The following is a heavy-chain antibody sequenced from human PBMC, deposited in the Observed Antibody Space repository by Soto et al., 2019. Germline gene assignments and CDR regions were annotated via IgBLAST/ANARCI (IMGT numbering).Heavy chain of an antibody. Sequence: SVKVSCKASGGTFSSYAISWVRQAPGQGLEWMGGIIPIFGTANYAQKFQGRVTITADKSTSTAYMELSSLRSEDTAVYYCARDEAAAGAGAFDIWGQGTMVTVSS. CDR1: GGTFSSYA. CDR2: IIPIFGTA. CDR3: ARDEAAAGAGAFDI. V-gene: IGHV1-69*06. J-gene: IGHJ3*02. D-gene: IGHD6-13*01.